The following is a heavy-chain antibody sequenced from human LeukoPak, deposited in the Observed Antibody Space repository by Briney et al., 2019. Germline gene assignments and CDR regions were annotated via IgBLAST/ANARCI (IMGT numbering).Heavy chain of an antibody. J-gene: IGHJ3*02. CDR2: ISGSGGST. Sequence: GGSLRLSCAASGFTFSSYAMSWVRQAPGKGLEWVSAISGSGGSTYYADSVKGRFTISRDNAKNSLYLQMNSLRAEDTAVYYCARVFSSSLIDAFDIWGQGTMVTVSS. V-gene: IGHV3-23*01. CDR3: ARVFSSSLIDAFDI. CDR1: GFTFSSYA. D-gene: IGHD6-6*01.